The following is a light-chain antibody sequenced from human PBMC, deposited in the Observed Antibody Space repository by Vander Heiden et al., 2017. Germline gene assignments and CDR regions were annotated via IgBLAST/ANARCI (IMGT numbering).Light chain of an antibody. CDR1: ALPQQF. CDR2: KDS. Sequence: SSELTQPPSVSVSPGQTARITCSGDALPQQFAYWYQQQAGQAPVMVIDKDSERPSGIPERFSGSSSGTTVTLTISGVQAEDEADYYCQSADRSGTGIFGGGTKLTVL. CDR3: QSADRSGTGI. V-gene: IGLV3-25*03. J-gene: IGLJ2*01.